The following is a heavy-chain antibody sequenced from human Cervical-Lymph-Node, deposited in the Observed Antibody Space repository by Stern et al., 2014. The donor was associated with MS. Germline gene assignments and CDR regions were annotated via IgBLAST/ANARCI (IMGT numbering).Heavy chain of an antibody. CDR2: IKYEGSRT. J-gene: IGHJ4*02. Sequence: EDQLVGSGGGLVQPGGSLRLSCAASRFTFSSYWMHWVRQAPGKGLVWVSGIKYEGSRTNYADSGKGRFPISRDNAKSTLFLQMNSLRADDTAVYYCASNNHYGVSLDYWGQGALVTVSS. V-gene: IGHV3-74*02. CDR1: RFTFSSYW. D-gene: IGHD4-17*01. CDR3: ASNNHYGVSLDY.